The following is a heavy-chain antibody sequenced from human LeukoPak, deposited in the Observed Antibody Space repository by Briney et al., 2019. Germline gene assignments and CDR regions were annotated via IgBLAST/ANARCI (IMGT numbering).Heavy chain of an antibody. J-gene: IGHJ4*02. Sequence: PGGSLRLSCAASGFTFSNYYMSWIRQAPGKGLEWVSYISTSGSSTNYADSVKGRFTISRDNATNSLYLQINSLRAEYSSVYYCAMSGNYFYFCRQGTLVTVSS. D-gene: IGHD3-10*02. CDR2: ISTSGSST. CDR3: AMSGNYFYF. CDR1: GFTFSNYY. V-gene: IGHV3-11*06.